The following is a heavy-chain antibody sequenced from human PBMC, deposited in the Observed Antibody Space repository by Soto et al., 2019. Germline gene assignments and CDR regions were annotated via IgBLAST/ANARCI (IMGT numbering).Heavy chain of an antibody. CDR1: GFTFGNFG. D-gene: IGHD2-21*02. J-gene: IGHJ3*01. CDR3: AKGFIVVVTVIRPDDAFDV. CDR2: ISGGGGST. V-gene: IGHV3-23*01. Sequence: EVQLLESGGGLVQPGGSLRLSCAASGFTFGNFGMNWVRQAPGKGLEWVSGISGGGGSTYYADSVKGRFTISRAPSKNTIVLEMNSLRAEDTAVYYCAKGFIVVVTVIRPDDAFDVWGQGKVVTVSS.